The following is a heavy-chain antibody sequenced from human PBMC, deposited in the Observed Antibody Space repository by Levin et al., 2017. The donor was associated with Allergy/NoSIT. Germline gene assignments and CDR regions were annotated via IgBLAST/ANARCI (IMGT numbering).Heavy chain of an antibody. CDR2: INPNSGGT. Sequence: SFPSSFSPFPFSSLPWVRQAPGQGLEWMGWINPNSGGTNYAQKFQGRVTMTRDPSISTAYMELSRLRSDDTAVYYCARDSYYYDSSGRFDYWGQGTLVTVSS. CDR1: FSPFPFSS. J-gene: IGHJ4*02. V-gene: IGHV1-2*02. CDR3: ARDSYYYDSSGRFDY. D-gene: IGHD3-22*01.